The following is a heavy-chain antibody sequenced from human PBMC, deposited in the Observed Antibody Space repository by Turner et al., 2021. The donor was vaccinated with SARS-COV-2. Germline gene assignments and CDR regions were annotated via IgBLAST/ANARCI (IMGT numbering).Heavy chain of an antibody. CDR2: ISAYNGNT. Sequence: QVQLVQSGAEVKKPGASVKVSCQASGYTFTSYGISWVRQAPGQGLEWMGWISAYNGNTNYAQKLQGRVTMTTDSSTSTAYMELRSLRSDDTAVYYCARDGRSTRVFGEFDYWGQGTLVTVSS. CDR1: GYTFTSYG. CDR3: ARDGRSTRVFGEFDY. D-gene: IGHD1-26*01. V-gene: IGHV1-18*01. J-gene: IGHJ4*02.